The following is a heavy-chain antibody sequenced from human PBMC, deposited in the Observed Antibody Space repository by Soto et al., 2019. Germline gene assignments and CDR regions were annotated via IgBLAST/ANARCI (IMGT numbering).Heavy chain of an antibody. Sequence: GESLKISCKSSGYSFSSYWIAWVRLMPGKGLEWMGSIYPDDSDTKYSPSFQGQVTISADKSISAAYLQWSSLKASDTAIYYCARNSLNGYYNYYYSMDVWGQGTTVTVSS. D-gene: IGHD3-9*01. CDR1: GYSFSSYW. J-gene: IGHJ6*02. CDR2: IYPDDSDT. CDR3: ARNSLNGYYNYYYSMDV. V-gene: IGHV5-51*01.